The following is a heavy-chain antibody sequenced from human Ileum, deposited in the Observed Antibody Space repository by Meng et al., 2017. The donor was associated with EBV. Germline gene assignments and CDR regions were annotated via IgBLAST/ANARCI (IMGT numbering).Heavy chain of an antibody. V-gene: IGHV3-23*01. J-gene: IGHJ4*02. CDR1: GFTFTSYA. Sequence: LGAGGGLVGPGGSLRLSCAASGFTFTSYAMNWVRQAPGKGLEWVSVISGSGGTTYYADSVKGRFTISSDSSKNTVFLQMNSLRAEDTAVYYCAKAATIIRGALDYWGQGTLVTVSS. CDR3: AKAATIIRGALDY. D-gene: IGHD3-10*01. CDR2: ISGSGGTT.